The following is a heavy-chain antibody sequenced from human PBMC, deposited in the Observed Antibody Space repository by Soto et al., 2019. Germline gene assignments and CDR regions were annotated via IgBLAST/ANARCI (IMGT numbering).Heavy chain of an antibody. CDR3: ARPEGQYSSSSFDY. J-gene: IGHJ4*02. Sequence: SETLSLTCTVSGGSISSSSYYWGWIRQPPGKGLEWIGSIYYSGSTYYNPSLKSRVTISVDTSKNQFSLKLSSVTAADTAVYYCARPEGQYSSSSFDYWGQGTLVTVSS. CDR1: GGSISSSSYY. V-gene: IGHV4-39*01. CDR2: IYYSGST. D-gene: IGHD6-6*01.